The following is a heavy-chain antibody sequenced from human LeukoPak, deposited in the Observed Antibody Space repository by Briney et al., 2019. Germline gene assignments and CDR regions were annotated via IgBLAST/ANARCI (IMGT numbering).Heavy chain of an antibody. J-gene: IGHJ4*02. Sequence: GDSLKISCKGSGYSFTSYWIGWVRQMPGKGLEWMGIIYPGDSDTRYSPSFQGQVTISADKSISTAYLQWNSLKASDTAMYYCARFVGACSGGSCYSDYWGQGTLVTVSS. CDR1: GYSFTSYW. CDR2: IYPGDSDT. D-gene: IGHD2-15*01. CDR3: ARFVGACSGGSCYSDY. V-gene: IGHV5-51*01.